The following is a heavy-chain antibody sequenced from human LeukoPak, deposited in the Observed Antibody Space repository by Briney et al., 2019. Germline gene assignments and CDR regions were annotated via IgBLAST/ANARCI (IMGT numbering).Heavy chain of an antibody. V-gene: IGHV4-34*01. D-gene: IGHD3-10*01. CDR3: AGGDYHGSESYANY. Sequence: SQTLSLSCAVYGGSFSGQYWGWIRQPPGKGLAWIGEINHSGSISYNASLKSRVTISLDTSKNQFSLNLRSVTAADTAVYYCAGGDYHGSESYANYWGQGTLVTVSS. CDR1: GGSFSGQY. CDR2: INHSGSI. J-gene: IGHJ4*02.